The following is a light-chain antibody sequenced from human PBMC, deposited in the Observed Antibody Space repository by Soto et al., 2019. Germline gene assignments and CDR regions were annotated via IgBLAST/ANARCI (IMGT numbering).Light chain of an antibody. CDR1: QSVSSSY. CDR2: GAS. CDR3: PQYGSSRGT. Sequence: EIVLTQSPGTLSLSPGERATLSCRASQSVSSSYLAWYQQKPGQAPRLLIYGASSRATGIPDRFSGSGSGTDVTLTISRLEPEDCVVYYCPQYGSSRGTFGGGTKVAIK. V-gene: IGKV3-20*01. J-gene: IGKJ4*01.